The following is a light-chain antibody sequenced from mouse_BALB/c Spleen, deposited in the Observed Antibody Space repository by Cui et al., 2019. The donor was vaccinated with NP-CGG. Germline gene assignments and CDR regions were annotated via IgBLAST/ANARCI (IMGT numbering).Light chain of an antibody. CDR3: ALWYSNHWV. J-gene: IGLJ1*01. Sequence: QAVVTQASALTTSPGDTVTLTCRSSTGAVTTSNYANWVQEKPEHLFTGLIGGTNNRAQGVPARFSGSLIGDKAALTITGAQTEDEAIYFCALWYSNHWVFGGGAKLTVL. CDR2: GTN. CDR1: TGAVTTSNY. V-gene: IGLV1*01.